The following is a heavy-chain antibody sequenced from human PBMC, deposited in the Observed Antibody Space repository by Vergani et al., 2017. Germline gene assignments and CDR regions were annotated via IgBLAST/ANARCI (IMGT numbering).Heavy chain of an antibody. J-gene: IGHJ4*02. Sequence: QVKLQESGPGLLKPSQTLSLTCTVSGESIRSGSHYWSWIRQPAGKGPEWIGHIHTGGSTVLNPFFKSRVSMSVDTSKSQFSLKLNSVAVADTAVYYCARSRPCCTSGSCPAIWRRGTLVTVSS. V-gene: IGHV4-61*02. CDR2: IHTGGST. CDR3: ARSRPCCTSGSCPAI. CDR1: GESIRSGSHY. D-gene: IGHD2-15*01.